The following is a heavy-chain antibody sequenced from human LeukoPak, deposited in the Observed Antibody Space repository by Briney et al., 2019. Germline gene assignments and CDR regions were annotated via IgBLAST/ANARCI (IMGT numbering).Heavy chain of an antibody. CDR2: IYYSGST. CDR1: GGSISSYY. D-gene: IGHD3-10*01. V-gene: IGHV4-59*01. J-gene: IGHJ4*02. CDR3: ARGDSSGSRLWFGELFPLDY. Sequence: SETLPLTCTVSGGSISSYYWSWIRQPPGKGLEWIGYIYYSGSTNYNPSLKSRVTISVDTSKNQFSLKLSSVTAADTAVYYCARGDSSGSRLWFGELFPLDYWGQGTLVTVSS.